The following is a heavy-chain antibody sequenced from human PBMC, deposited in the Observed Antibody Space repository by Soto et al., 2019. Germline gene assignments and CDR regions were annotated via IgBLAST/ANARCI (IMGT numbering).Heavy chain of an antibody. Sequence: GGSLRLSCAASGFTFSSYAMSWVRQAPGKGLEWVSAISGSGGSTYYADSVKGRFTISRDNSKNTLYLQMNSLRAEDSAVYYCAKYPDFWSGYYDYWGQGTLVTVSS. CDR2: ISGSGGST. CDR1: GFTFSSYA. CDR3: AKYPDFWSGYYDY. J-gene: IGHJ4*02. V-gene: IGHV3-23*01. D-gene: IGHD3-3*01.